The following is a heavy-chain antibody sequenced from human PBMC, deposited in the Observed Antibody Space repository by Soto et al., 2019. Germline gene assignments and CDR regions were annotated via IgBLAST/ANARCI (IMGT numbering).Heavy chain of an antibody. CDR3: ARLTLLWFGESYGMDV. V-gene: IGHV4-39*01. CDR2: IYYSGST. CDR1: GGSISSSSYY. J-gene: IGHJ6*02. D-gene: IGHD3-10*01. Sequence: SETLSLTCTVSGGSISSSSYYWGWIRQPPGKGLEWIGSIYYSGSTYYNPSLKSRVTISVDTSKNQFSLKLSSVTAADTAVYYCARLTLLWFGESYGMDVWGQGTTVTVSS.